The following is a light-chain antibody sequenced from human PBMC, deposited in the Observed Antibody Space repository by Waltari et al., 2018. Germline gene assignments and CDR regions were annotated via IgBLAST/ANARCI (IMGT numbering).Light chain of an antibody. V-gene: IGKV3-20*01. Sequence: EILLTQSPGTASLSPGERVTLSCRASQSVVSSSLAWYQQKPGQAPRLVIYRASRRATGIPDRFSGSGSGTDFSLTISRLEPEDFAVYYCQQHGTLPATFGQGTKVEIK. CDR3: QQHGTLPAT. CDR1: QSVVSSS. CDR2: RAS. J-gene: IGKJ1*01.